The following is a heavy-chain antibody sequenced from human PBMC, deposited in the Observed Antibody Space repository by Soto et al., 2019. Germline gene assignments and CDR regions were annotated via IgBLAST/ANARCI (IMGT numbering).Heavy chain of an antibody. V-gene: IGHV3-74*01. D-gene: IGHD3-10*02. CDR2: MSGDGKTI. J-gene: IGHJ5*02. Sequence: GGSLRLSCAASGFTFSNYFMHWVRQVPGEGLVWVSRMSGDGKTISYADSVKGRFTISRDNAKNTLYLQMNSLRVEDTAVYYCARNYVPGIAGFDPWGQGTLVTVSS. CDR1: GFTFSNYF. CDR3: ARNYVPGIAGFDP.